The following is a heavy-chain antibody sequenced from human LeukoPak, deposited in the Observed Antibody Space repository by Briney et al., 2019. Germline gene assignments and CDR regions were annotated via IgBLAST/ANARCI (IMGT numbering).Heavy chain of an antibody. V-gene: IGHV3-11*01. J-gene: IGHJ4*02. CDR3: ARDRSPPQHYYGSGSYYPYY. CDR2: ISSSGSTI. CDR1: GFTFSDYY. Sequence: PGGSLRLSCAASGFTFSDYYMSWIRQAPGKGLEWVSYISSSGSTIYYADSVKGRFTISRDNAKNSLYLQMNSLRAEDTAVYYCARDRSPPQHYYGSGSYYPYYWGQGTLVTVSS. D-gene: IGHD3-10*01.